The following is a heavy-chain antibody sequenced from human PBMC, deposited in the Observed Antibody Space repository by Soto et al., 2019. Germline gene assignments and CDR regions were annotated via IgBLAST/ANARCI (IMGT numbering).Heavy chain of an antibody. CDR1: GFTFSSYW. V-gene: IGHV3-74*01. D-gene: IGHD2-2*01. Sequence: EVQLVESGGGLVQPGGSLRLSCAASGFTFSSYWMHWGRQAPGKGLVWVSRIKSDGSPTNYPDSVKGRFTISRDNTRKTLYLHRNSMGAGDTARYYCGSIMSIVLLPAATTAFDIGGQGTWVPVSS. CDR3: GSIMSIVLLPAATTAFDI. J-gene: IGHJ3*02. CDR2: IKSDGSPT.